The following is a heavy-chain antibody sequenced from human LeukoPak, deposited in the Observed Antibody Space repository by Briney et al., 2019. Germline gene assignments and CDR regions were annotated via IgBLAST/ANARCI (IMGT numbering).Heavy chain of an antibody. V-gene: IGHV4-4*02. J-gene: IGHJ3*02. CDR2: IYPGGSP. CDR1: NDSISSNKW. Sequence: SETLSLTCAVSNDSISSNKWWSWVRQSPGKGLEWIGEIYPGGSPNYNPSLESRITMSVDKSKNQFSLKLSSVTAADTAVYYCARTMPSGFWSDYHAFDIWGQGTMVTVSS. D-gene: IGHD3-3*01. CDR3: ARTMPSGFWSDYHAFDI.